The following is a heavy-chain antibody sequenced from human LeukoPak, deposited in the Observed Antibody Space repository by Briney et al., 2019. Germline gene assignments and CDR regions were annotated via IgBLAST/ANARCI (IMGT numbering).Heavy chain of an antibody. D-gene: IGHD3/OR15-3a*01. CDR3: ARDEGTGPTRYWYFDL. CDR2: ISGSGGST. J-gene: IGHJ2*01. V-gene: IGHV3-23*01. CDR1: GFTFSSYA. Sequence: GGSLRLSCAASGFTFSSYAMSWVRQAPGKGLEWVSAISGSGGSTYYADSVKGRFTISRDNSKNTLYLQMNSLRAEDAAVYYCARDEGTGPTRYWYFDLWGRGTLVTVSS.